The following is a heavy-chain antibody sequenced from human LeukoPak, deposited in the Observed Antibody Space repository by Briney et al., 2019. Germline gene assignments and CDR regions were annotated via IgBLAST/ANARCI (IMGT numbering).Heavy chain of an antibody. J-gene: IGHJ6*02. D-gene: IGHD2-15*01. V-gene: IGHV1-18*01. Sequence: AXXKVSCKDSGYTFTSYGISWVRQAPGQGLEWMGWISAYNGNTNYAQKLQGRVTMTTDTSTSTAYMELRSLRSDDTAVYYCARRRSSGGSLYYYYYGMDVWGQGTAVTVSS. CDR3: ARRRSSGGSLYYYYYGMDV. CDR1: GYTFTSYG. CDR2: ISAYNGNT.